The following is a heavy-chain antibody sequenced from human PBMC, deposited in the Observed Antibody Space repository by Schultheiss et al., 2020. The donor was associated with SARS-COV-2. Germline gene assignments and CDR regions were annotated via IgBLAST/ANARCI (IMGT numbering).Heavy chain of an antibody. V-gene: IGHV3-7*01. CDR1: GFTFSDYY. CDR3: ARDHADYYDSSGYTAAFDY. Sequence: GESLKISCAASGFTFSDYYMSWIRQAPGKGLEWVANIKQDGSEKYYVDSVKGRFTISRDNSKNTLYLQMNSLRAEDTAVYYCARDHADYYDSSGYTAAFDYWGQGTLVTVSS. D-gene: IGHD3-22*01. CDR2: IKQDGSEK. J-gene: IGHJ4*02.